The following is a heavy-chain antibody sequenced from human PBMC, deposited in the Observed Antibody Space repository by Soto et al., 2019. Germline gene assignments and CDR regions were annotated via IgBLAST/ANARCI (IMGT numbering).Heavy chain of an antibody. CDR2: ISYDGRKK. Sequence: QVQLVESGGGVVQPGRSLRLSCAASGFSFSNNGMHWVRQAPGKGLEWVAIISYDGRKKYYADSVKGRFTISRDNSKNTLYLQMNSLRVEDTAVYYCAKDRVESGLGEIDYWGQGTLVTVSS. J-gene: IGHJ4*02. CDR1: GFSFSNNG. V-gene: IGHV3-30*18. D-gene: IGHD3-16*01. CDR3: AKDRVESGLGEIDY.